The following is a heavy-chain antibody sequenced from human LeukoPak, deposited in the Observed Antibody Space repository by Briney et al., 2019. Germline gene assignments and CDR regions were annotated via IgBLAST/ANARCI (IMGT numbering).Heavy chain of an antibody. J-gene: IGHJ5*02. V-gene: IGHV4-4*07. D-gene: IGHD3-3*01. CDR1: GGSISSYY. CDR2: IYTSGST. Sequence: SETLSLTCTVSGGSISSYYWSWIRQPAGKGLEWIGRIYTSGSTNYNPSLKSRVTMSVDTSKNQFSLKLSSVTAADTAVYYCARGLFGVVIGKYYNWFDPWGQGTLVTVSS. CDR3: ARGLFGVVIGKYYNWFDP.